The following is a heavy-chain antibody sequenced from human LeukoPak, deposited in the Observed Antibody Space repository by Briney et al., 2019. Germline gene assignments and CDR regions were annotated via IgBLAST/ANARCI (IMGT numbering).Heavy chain of an antibody. CDR1: AFTISNYW. V-gene: IGHV3-7*04. CDR2: IRRGGSEE. D-gene: IGHD6-6*01. J-gene: IGHJ4*02. Sequence: GGSLRLSCAASAFTISNYWMNWVRQAPGKGLEWLANIRRGGSEEYYVDSVKGRFTISRDNTKNSLYLQMNSLRVEDTAVYYCARALIAADNYWGQGTLVTVSS. CDR3: ARALIAADNY.